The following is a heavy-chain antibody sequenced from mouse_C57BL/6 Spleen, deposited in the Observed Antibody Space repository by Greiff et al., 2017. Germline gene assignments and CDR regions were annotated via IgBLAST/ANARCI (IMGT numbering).Heavy chain of an antibody. J-gene: IGHJ3*01. D-gene: IGHD2-3*01. CDR3: ARGLYDGFAWFAY. CDR1: GFSFSDYG. V-gene: IGHV5-17*01. Sequence: EVKLVESGGGLVKPGGSLKLSCAASGFSFSDYGMHWVRQAPEKGLEWVAYISSGSSTIYYADTVKGRFTISRDNAKNTLFLQMTSLRSEDTAMYYCARGLYDGFAWFAYWGQGTLVTVSA. CDR2: ISSGSSTI.